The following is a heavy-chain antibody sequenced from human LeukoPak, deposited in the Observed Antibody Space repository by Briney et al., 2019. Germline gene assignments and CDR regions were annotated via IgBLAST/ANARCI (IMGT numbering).Heavy chain of an antibody. CDR2: ISYDGNDI. V-gene: IGHV3-30*18. Sequence: GGSLRLSCAASGFFFSTYGMHWVRQAPGKGLEWVEIISYDGNDIHYASSVKGRFTISRDNSKNTLYLQMNSLRPEDTAVYYCAKGIPSDYWGQGTLVTVSS. D-gene: IGHD2-21*01. CDR3: AKGIPSDY. CDR1: GFFFSTYG. J-gene: IGHJ4*02.